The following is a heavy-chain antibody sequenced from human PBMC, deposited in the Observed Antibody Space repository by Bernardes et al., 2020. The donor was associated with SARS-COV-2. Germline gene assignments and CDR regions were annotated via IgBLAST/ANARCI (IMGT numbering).Heavy chain of an antibody. V-gene: IGHV3-30*18. Sequence: GGSLRLSCAAAGFTFNNYAIPWVRQAPGKGLEWVADISYEGSKSNFADSVKGRFTVSRDSSKNMVFLQMNSLRSEDTAVYYCAKARSLFMLYYDDAFDIWGQGTMVIVSS. CDR2: ISYEGSKS. CDR1: GFTFNNYA. D-gene: IGHD2-8*01. J-gene: IGHJ3*02. CDR3: AKARSLFMLYYDDAFDI.